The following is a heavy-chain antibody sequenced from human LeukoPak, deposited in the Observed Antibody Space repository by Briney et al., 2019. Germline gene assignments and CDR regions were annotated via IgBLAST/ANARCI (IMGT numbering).Heavy chain of an antibody. Sequence: ASVKVSCKASGYTFTSYGISWVRQAPGQGLEWMGWISPYNGNTNYAQKLQGRVTMTTDTSTTTAYMELRSLRSDDTAMYYCARGAPAYSSGWYYDYWGQGTLVTVSS. CDR1: GYTFTSYG. CDR3: ARGAPAYSSGWYYDY. D-gene: IGHD6-19*01. J-gene: IGHJ4*02. CDR2: ISPYNGNT. V-gene: IGHV1-18*01.